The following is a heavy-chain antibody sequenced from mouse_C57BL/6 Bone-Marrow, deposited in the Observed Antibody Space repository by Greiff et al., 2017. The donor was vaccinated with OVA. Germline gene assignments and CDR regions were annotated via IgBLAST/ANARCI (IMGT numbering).Heavy chain of an antibody. CDR1: GYTFTSYG. Sequence: VQLVESGAELARPGASVKLSCKASGYTFTSYGISWVKQRTGQGLEWIGEIYPRSGNTYYNEKFKGKATLTADKSSSTAYMELRSLTSEDSAVYFCARSYGYAMDYWGQGTSVTVSS. CDR2: IYPRSGNT. D-gene: IGHD1-1*01. V-gene: IGHV1-81*01. CDR3: ARSYGYAMDY. J-gene: IGHJ4*01.